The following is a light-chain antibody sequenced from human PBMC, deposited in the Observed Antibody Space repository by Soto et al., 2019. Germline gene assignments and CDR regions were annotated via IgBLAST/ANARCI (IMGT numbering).Light chain of an antibody. V-gene: IGLV2-23*01. CDR1: SSDVGAYVY. Sequence: QSALTQPASVSGSPGQSITISCGGTSSDVGAYVYVSWYQQYPGKAPKLMIYEASERPAGVSNRFSGSKSGNTASLTISGLQAEDEADYYCCSYGGSNYVFGTGTKLTVL. J-gene: IGLJ1*01. CDR3: CSYGGSNYV. CDR2: EAS.